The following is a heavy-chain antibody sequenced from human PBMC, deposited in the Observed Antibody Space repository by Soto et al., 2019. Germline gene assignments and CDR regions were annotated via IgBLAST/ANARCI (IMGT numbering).Heavy chain of an antibody. J-gene: IGHJ6*02. CDR3: ARAAYYYDSSGYYPYYYYGMDV. D-gene: IGHD3-22*01. CDR2: IYYSGST. V-gene: IGHV4-59*01. Sequence: SETLSLTCTVSGGSISSYYWSWIRQPPGKGLEWIGYIYYSGSTNYNPSLKSRVTISVDTSKNQFSLKLSSVTAADTAVYYCARAAYYYDSSGYYPYYYYGMDVWGQGTTVTVSS. CDR1: GGSISSYY.